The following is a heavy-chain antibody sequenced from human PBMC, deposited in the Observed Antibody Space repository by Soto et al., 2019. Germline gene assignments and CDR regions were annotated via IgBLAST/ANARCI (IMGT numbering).Heavy chain of an antibody. J-gene: IGHJ3*01. CDR2: IKHDGREK. CDR3: AKESPKKAFDV. CDR1: GFTFSNYW. Sequence: GGSLRLSCSASGFTFSNYWLSWVRQAPGKGLEWVANIKHDGREKYYVDSVKGRFTISRDKAKNSLYLQMNSLRAEDTVVYYCAKESPKKAFDVWGQGTKVTVSS. V-gene: IGHV3-7*01.